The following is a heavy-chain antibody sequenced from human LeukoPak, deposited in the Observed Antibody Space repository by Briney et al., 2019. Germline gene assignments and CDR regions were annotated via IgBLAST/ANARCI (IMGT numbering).Heavy chain of an antibody. V-gene: IGHV1-18*01. CDR1: GYIFTSYV. CDR3: ARCRYSGSYSYYHYGMDV. Sequence: ASVKVSCKASGYIFTSYVISWVRQAPGQGLEWMGWINSYNGNTNYAQSLQGRVTLTTDTSTSTAYMELRSLRSDDTAVYYCARCRYSGSYSYYHYGMDVWGQGTTVTVSS. D-gene: IGHD1-26*01. J-gene: IGHJ6*02. CDR2: INSYNGNT.